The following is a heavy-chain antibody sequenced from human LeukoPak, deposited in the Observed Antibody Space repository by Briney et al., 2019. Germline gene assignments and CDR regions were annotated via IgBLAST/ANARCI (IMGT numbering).Heavy chain of an antibody. V-gene: IGHV1-2*02. CDR1: GYTFSDFY. CDR2: ITPKSGDT. Sequence: ASVKVSCKASGYTFSDFYIHWVRQAPGQGLEYVGWITPKSGDTYSPQRFQGRVTMTRNASISTAYMELSSLRSDDTAVYFCARVRLADERAWAYWGQGTLVTVSS. J-gene: IGHJ4*02. CDR3: ARVRLADERAWAY. D-gene: IGHD3-3*02.